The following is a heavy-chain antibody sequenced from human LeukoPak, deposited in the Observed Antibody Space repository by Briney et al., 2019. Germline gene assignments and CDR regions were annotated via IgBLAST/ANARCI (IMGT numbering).Heavy chain of an antibody. Sequence: PGGSLRLSCAVSGFTSDDYGTSWVRHAPGKGLEWVSGINWNGGSTGYAASVKGRFTISRDNAKNSLYLQMNSLRAEDTALYYCARALGGDYDYWGQGTLVTVSS. CDR2: INWNGGST. J-gene: IGHJ4*02. CDR1: GFTSDDYG. V-gene: IGHV3-20*04. D-gene: IGHD2-21*01. CDR3: ARALGGDYDY.